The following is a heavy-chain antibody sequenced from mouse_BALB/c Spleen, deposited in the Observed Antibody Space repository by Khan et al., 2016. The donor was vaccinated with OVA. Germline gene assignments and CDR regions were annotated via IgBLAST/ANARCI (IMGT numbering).Heavy chain of an antibody. D-gene: IGHD1-1*01. Sequence: DLVEPGASVKLSCKASGYTFTSYWINWIKERPGQGLEWIGQIGPGSGSAYYNELFKGKATLTVETSSSTVYIQLSSLSAEDSAVYFCARSSYYGRSLYAMDYWGQGTSVTVSS. V-gene: IGHV1S41*01. CDR2: IGPGSGSA. J-gene: IGHJ4*01. CDR3: ARSSYYGRSLYAMDY. CDR1: GYTFTSYW.